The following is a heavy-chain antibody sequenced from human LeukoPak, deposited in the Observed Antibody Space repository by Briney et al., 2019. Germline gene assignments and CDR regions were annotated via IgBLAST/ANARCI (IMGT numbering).Heavy chain of an antibody. CDR1: GFTFDDYG. CDR3: AKGGSPMVTYYYYYMDV. D-gene: IGHD5-18*01. Sequence: PGGSLRLSCAASGFTFDDYGMSWVRQAPGKGLEWVSGINWNGGSTGYADSVKGRFTISRDNAKNSLYLQMNSLRAEDTALYYCAKGGSPMVTYYYYYMDVWGKGTTVTVSS. J-gene: IGHJ6*03. V-gene: IGHV3-20*04. CDR2: INWNGGST.